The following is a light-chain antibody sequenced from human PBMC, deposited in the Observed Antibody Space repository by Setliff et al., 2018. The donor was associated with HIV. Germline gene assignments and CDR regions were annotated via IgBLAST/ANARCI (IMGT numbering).Light chain of an antibody. CDR1: QSVNNH. V-gene: IGKV3-15*01. CDR2: DAS. J-gene: IGKJ4*01. CDR3: QQYNSWPVT. Sequence: MMTQSPATLSVSPGEGATLSCKTSQSVNNHLSWYQQKPGQSPRLLIYDASSRATGIPARFSASGSGTDFTLTINSLQSEDSAVYYCQQYNSWPVTFGGGTKVDIK.